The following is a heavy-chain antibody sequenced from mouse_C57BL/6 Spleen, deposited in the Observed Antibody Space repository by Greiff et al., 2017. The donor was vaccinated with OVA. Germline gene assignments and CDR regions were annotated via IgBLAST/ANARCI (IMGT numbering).Heavy chain of an antibody. CDR1: GYTFSSSW. CDR2: ISTGDGDT. V-gene: IGHV1-82*01. CDR3: ARSNQYYYGY. Sequence: VQLQQSGPELVKPGASVKISCKASGYTFSSSWMHWVKQRPGKGLEWIGWISTGDGDTNYNGQFKGKATLTADKPSCTAYLQLSSLTSEDSAVYFCARSNQYYYGYWGQGTTLTVSS. D-gene: IGHD1-1*01. J-gene: IGHJ2*01.